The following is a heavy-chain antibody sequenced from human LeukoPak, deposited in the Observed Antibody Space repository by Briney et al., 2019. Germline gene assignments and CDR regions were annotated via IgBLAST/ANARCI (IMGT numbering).Heavy chain of an antibody. CDR1: GGSISSYY. J-gene: IGHJ4*02. V-gene: IGHV4-59*01. CDR2: MYYSGST. Sequence: SETLSLTCTVSGGSISSYYWSWIRQPPGKGLEWIGYMYYSGSTNYNPSLKSRVTISVDTSKNQFSLKLSSVTAADTAVYYCAREGSYYRFDYWGQGTLVTVSS. CDR3: AREGSYYRFDY. D-gene: IGHD1-26*01.